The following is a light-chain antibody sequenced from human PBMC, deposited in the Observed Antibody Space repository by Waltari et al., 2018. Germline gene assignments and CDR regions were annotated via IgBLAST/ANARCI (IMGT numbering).Light chain of an antibody. Sequence: DIVMTQSPDSLAVSLGERATINCKSSQSVLYSSNNKNYVAWYQQKPGPPPKLLVDWASTRESGVPDRFSAGGSGTDFTLTISSLQAEDVAVYYCQQFYTTPMTFGQGTRLEIK. CDR1: QSVLYSSNNKNY. V-gene: IGKV4-1*01. J-gene: IGKJ5*01. CDR2: WAS. CDR3: QQFYTTPMT.